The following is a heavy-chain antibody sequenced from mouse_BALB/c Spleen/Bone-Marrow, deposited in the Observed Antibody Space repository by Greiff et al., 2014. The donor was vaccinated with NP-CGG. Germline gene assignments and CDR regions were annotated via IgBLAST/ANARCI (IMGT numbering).Heavy chain of an antibody. D-gene: IGHD1-1*01. Sequence: SGAELARPGASVKLSCKASGYTFTGYWINWVKQRPGQGLQWIGNIYPSDSYTNYNQKFKDKATLTVDKSSSTAYMQLSSPTSEDSAVYYCTRGDYYGSSSFTYWGQGTLVTVST. CDR1: GYTFTGYW. CDR3: TRGDYYGSSSFTY. J-gene: IGHJ3*01. V-gene: IGHV1-69*02. CDR2: IYPSDSYT.